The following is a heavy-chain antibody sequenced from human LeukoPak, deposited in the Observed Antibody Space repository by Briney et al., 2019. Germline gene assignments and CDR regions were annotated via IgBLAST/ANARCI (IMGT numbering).Heavy chain of an antibody. CDR1: GFTFGDYA. CDR3: TKYIAAADPYCFDY. D-gene: IGHD6-13*01. CDR2: IRSKAYGGTT. J-gene: IGHJ4*02. Sequence: GGSLRLSCTAPGFTFGDYAMSWFRQAPGKGLEWVGFIRSKAYGGTTEYAASVKDRFTISRGDSRSIAYLQMNSLKIEDTAVYYCTKYIAAADPYCFDYWGQGTLVTVSS. V-gene: IGHV3-49*03.